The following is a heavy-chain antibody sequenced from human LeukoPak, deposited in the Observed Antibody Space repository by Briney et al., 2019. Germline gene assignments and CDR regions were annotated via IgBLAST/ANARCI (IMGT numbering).Heavy chain of an antibody. D-gene: IGHD3-22*01. CDR2: IWYDGSNK. CDR1: GFTFSSYG. Sequence: GRSLRLSCAASGFTFSSYGMHWVRQAPGKGLEWVAVIWYDGSNKYYADSVKGRFTISRDNSKNTLYLQMNSLRAEDTAVYYCARVLALYDSSGSPPDYWGQGTLVTVSS. J-gene: IGHJ4*02. CDR3: ARVLALYDSSGSPPDY. V-gene: IGHV3-33*01.